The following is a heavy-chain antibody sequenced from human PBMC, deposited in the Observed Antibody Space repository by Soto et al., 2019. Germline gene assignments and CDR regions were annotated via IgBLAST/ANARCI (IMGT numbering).Heavy chain of an antibody. CDR3: AGDFRRGEFVVVYNWFDP. D-gene: IGHD2-15*01. Sequence: GGSLRLSCAASGFTFSSYSMNWVRQAPGKGLEWVSSISSSSSYIYYADSVKGRFTISRDNAKNSLYLQMNSLRAEDTAVYYCAGDFRRGEFVVVYNWFDPWGQGTLVTVSS. CDR1: GFTFSSYS. J-gene: IGHJ5*02. V-gene: IGHV3-21*01. CDR2: ISSSSSYI.